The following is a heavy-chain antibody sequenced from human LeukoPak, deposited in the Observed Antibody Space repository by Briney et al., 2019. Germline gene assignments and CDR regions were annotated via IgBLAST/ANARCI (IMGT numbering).Heavy chain of an antibody. Sequence: GGSLRLSCAVSGFTVSGNYMSWVRQAPGKGLEWVSLIYSGGTTYYADSVKGRFTISRDNSKNTLYLQMNSLRAEDTAVYYCARVTGYYPEYYYYYYMDVWGKGTTVTVSS. CDR3: ARVTGYYPEYYYYYYMDV. CDR1: GFTVSGNY. D-gene: IGHD1-26*01. J-gene: IGHJ6*03. CDR2: IYSGGTT. V-gene: IGHV3-66*01.